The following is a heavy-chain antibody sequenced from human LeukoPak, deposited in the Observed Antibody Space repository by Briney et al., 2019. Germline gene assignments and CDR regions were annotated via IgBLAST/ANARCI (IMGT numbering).Heavy chain of an antibody. J-gene: IGHJ4*02. CDR1: GGSISSYC. V-gene: IGHV4-59*12. Sequence: PSETVSLTCTVSGGSISSYCWSWIRQPPGKGLEWIGYIYYSGSTNYNPSLKSRVTISADTSKNQFSLKLSSVTAADTAVYYCARETVTTVLDYWGQGTLVTVSS. D-gene: IGHD4-17*01. CDR2: IYYSGST. CDR3: ARETVTTVLDY.